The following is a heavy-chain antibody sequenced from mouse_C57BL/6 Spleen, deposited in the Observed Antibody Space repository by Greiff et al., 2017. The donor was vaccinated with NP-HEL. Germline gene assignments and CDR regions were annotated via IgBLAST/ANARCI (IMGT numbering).Heavy chain of an antibody. CDR3: VRHYSNYDYAMDY. V-gene: IGHV10-1*01. D-gene: IGHD2-5*01. CDR2: IRSKSNNYAT. CDR1: GFSFNTYA. Sequence: EVHLVESGGGLVQPKGSLKLSCAASGFSFNTYAMNWVRQAPGQGLEWVARIRSKSNNYATYYANSVKDRFTISRDDSESMLYLQMNNLKTEDTAMYYCVRHYSNYDYAMDYWGQGTSVTVSS. J-gene: IGHJ4*01.